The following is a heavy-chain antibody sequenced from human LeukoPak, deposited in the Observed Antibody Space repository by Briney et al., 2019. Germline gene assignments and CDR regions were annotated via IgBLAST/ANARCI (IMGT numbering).Heavy chain of an antibody. CDR3: ARRYSSGWYEFDY. Sequence: GASVTVSFKASGYTFTSYAMNWVRQAPGQGLEWMGWINTNTGNPTYAQGFTGRFVFSLDTSVSTAYLQISSLKAEDTAVYYCARRYSSGWYEFDYWGQGTLVTVSS. J-gene: IGHJ4*02. V-gene: IGHV7-4-1*02. CDR1: GYTFTSYA. CDR2: INTNTGNP. D-gene: IGHD6-19*01.